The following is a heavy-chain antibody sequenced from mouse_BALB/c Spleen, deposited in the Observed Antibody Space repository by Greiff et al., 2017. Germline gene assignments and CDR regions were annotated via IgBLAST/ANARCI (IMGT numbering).Heavy chain of an antibody. J-gene: IGHJ4*01. CDR3: AREDGPYYAMDY. CDR1: GYSITSDYA. V-gene: IGHV3-2*02. Sequence: EVQLVESGPGLVKPSQSLSLTCTVTGYSITSDYAWNWIRQFPGNKLEWMGYISYSGSTSYNPSLKSRISITRDTSKNQFFLQLNSVTTEDTATYYCAREDGPYYAMDYWGQGTSVTVSS. D-gene: IGHD2-3*01. CDR2: ISYSGST.